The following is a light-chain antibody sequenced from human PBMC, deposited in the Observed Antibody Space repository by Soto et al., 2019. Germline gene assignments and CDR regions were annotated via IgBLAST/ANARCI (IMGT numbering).Light chain of an antibody. CDR3: QQYDQWWT. CDR2: GAS. CDR1: QSVSSN. Sequence: IVMTQSPATLSVSPGERATLFCRASQSVSSNLAWYQQKPGQAPRLLVYGASIRATGIPARFSGSASGTEYSLTISSLKSEDFGVYFCQQYDQWWTFGQGTKVDIK. J-gene: IGKJ1*01. V-gene: IGKV3-15*01.